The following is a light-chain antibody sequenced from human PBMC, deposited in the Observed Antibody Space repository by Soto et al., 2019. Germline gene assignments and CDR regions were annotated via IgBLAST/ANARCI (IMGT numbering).Light chain of an antibody. V-gene: IGKV3-15*01. J-gene: IGKJ1*01. CDR3: QQYNNWPPET. CDR1: QSVSSSY. Sequence: EIVLTQSPGTLSLSPGERATLSCRAIQSVSSSYLAWYQQKPGQAPRLLIYGASTRATGIPARFSGSGSETEFTLTISSLQAEDSAVYYCQQYNNWPPETFGQGTKVDIK. CDR2: GAS.